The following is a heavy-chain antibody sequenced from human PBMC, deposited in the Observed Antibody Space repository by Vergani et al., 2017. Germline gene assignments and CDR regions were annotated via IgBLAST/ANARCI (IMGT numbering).Heavy chain of an antibody. CDR3: ATPQTVTTGGMEV. V-gene: IGHV1-69-2*01. D-gene: IGHD4-17*01. Sequence: EVQLVQSGAEVKKPGATMKISCKVSGYTFTDHYMHWVKPALGKGLEWMGLVDPEDGETIYAEKFKGRVTIAADTSTDTAHLELSSLRSEDTAVYYCATPQTVTTGGMEVWGQGTTVIVSS. J-gene: IGHJ6*02. CDR2: VDPEDGET. CDR1: GYTFTDHY.